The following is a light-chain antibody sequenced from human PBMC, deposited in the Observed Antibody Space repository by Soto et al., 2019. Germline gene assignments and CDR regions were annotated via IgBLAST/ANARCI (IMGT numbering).Light chain of an antibody. CDR2: GAS. J-gene: IGKJ3*01. Sequence: EVVMTQSPATLSVSPGERATLSCRASQSVSSNLAWYKLRPDQAPRLLIYGASTRATGIPARLSGSGSGTEFTLTISSLQSEDFALYYCQQYNKWPLFTFGPGTRVDIK. CDR3: QQYNKWPLFT. V-gene: IGKV3-15*01. CDR1: QSVSSN.